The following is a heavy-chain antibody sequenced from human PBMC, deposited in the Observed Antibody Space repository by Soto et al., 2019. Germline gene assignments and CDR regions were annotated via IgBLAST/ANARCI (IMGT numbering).Heavy chain of an antibody. CDR3: ATQVGPYCSSTSCYLDDAFDI. CDR1: GGTFSIYT. Sequence: GASVKVSCKASGGTFSIYTISWVRQAPGQGLEWMGRIIPILGIANYAQKFQGRVTITADKSTSTAYMELSGLRSEDTAVYYCATQVGPYCSSTSCYLDDAFDIWGQGTMVTVSS. D-gene: IGHD2-2*01. V-gene: IGHV1-69*02. J-gene: IGHJ3*02. CDR2: IIPILGIA.